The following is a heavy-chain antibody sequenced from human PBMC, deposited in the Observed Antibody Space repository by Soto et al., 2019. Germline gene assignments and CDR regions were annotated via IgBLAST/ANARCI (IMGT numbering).Heavy chain of an antibody. D-gene: IGHD3-16*01. Sequence: QVQLQESGPGLVKPSQTLSLTCTVSGGSISSGGYYCSWIRQHPGKGLEWIGYIYYSGSTYYNPSLKSRVTISVDTSKNQFSLKLSSVTAADTAVYYCARDKAAIGGYGMDVWGQGTTVTVSS. CDR1: GGSISSGGYY. V-gene: IGHV4-31*03. J-gene: IGHJ6*02. CDR2: IYYSGST. CDR3: ARDKAAIGGYGMDV.